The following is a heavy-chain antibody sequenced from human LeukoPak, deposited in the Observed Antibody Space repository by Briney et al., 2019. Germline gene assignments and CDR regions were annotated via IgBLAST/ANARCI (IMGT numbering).Heavy chain of an antibody. CDR1: GFPFSDYW. CDR3: ARDPAIQTWLSAYYFDY. Sequence: GGSLRLSCAASGFPFSDYWMHWVRQVPGKGLVWVSRISSDGSIINYADSVKGRFTISRDNAKNTLYLLMNSLRAEDTAVYYCARDPAIQTWLSAYYFDYWGQGTQVTVSS. CDR2: ISSDGSII. D-gene: IGHD3-22*01. V-gene: IGHV3-74*01. J-gene: IGHJ4*02.